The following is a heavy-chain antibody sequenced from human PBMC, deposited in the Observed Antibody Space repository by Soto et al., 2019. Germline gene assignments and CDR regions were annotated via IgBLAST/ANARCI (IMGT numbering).Heavy chain of an antibody. J-gene: IGHJ5*02. CDR2: IYHSGST. CDR1: GGSISSSNW. V-gene: IGHV4-4*02. D-gene: IGHD1-7*01. Sequence: QVQLQESGPGLVKPSGTLSLTCAVSGGSISSSNWWSWVRQPPGKGLEWIGEIYHSGSTNYNPSLKSRVTISVDKSKNQFSLKLSSVTAADTAVYYCASTPDFAWNYDTTNWFDPWGQGTLVTVSS. CDR3: ASTPDFAWNYDTTNWFDP.